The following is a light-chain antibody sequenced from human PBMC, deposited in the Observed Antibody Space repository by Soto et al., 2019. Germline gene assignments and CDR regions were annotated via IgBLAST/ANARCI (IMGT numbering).Light chain of an antibody. J-gene: IGKJ2*01. CDR1: QSISSW. Sequence: DNQMTQSPSTLSASVGDRVTITCRASQSISSWLAWYQQKPGKAPKLLISKTSSLESGVPSRFSGSGSGTEFTLTISGLQPDDFATYFCQQSDSYPYTFGQGTKLEIK. CDR2: KTS. CDR3: QQSDSYPYT. V-gene: IGKV1-5*03.